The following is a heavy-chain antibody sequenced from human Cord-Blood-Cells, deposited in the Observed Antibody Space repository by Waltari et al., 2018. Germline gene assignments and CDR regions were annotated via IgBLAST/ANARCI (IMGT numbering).Heavy chain of an antibody. CDR1: GYTFTGYY. D-gene: IGHD6-13*01. J-gene: IGHJ6*02. Sequence: QVQLVQSGAEVKKPGASVKVSCKASGYTFTGYYMHWVRQAPGQGLEWMGWINPNSGGTNYAKKFQGWGTMTRDTSISTAYRELSRLRSDDTAVYYCAAAGTSNYGMDVWGQGTTVTVSS. CDR2: INPNSGGT. V-gene: IGHV1-2*04. CDR3: AAAGTSNYGMDV.